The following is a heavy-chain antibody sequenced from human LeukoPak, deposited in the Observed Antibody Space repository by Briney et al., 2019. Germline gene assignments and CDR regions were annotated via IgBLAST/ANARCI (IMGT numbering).Heavy chain of an antibody. D-gene: IGHD3-10*01. J-gene: IGHJ4*02. V-gene: IGHV3-11*01. Sequence: GVSLRLSCAASGFTFSDYYMSWIRQAPGKGLEWVSYISSPGTSIFYADSAKGRFTVSRDNTKNSLFLQMNSLRVEDTAVYYCARVSPYYYGAGPYYVIYWGQGTLVTVSS. CDR3: ARVSPYYYGAGPYYVIY. CDR1: GFTFSDYY. CDR2: ISSPGTSI.